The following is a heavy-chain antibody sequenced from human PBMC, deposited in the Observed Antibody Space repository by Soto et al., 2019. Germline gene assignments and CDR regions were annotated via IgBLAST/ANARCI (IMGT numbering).Heavy chain of an antibody. CDR3: ARKAYHYDTNSFGY. V-gene: IGHV5-51*01. CDR2: IYPGDSDI. CDR1: GYSFTTYW. J-gene: IGHJ4*02. D-gene: IGHD3-22*01. Sequence: LGESLKISCKGSGYSFTTYWSGWVRQMPGKGLEWMGVIYPGDSDIRFSPSFQGQVTISADMSLITAYLQWSSLRVSDTAMYYCARKAYHYDTNSFGYRGQGTLVTVSS.